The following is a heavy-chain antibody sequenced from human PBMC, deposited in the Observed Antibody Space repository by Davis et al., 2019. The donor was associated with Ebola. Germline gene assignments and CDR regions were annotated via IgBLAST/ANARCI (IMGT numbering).Heavy chain of an antibody. CDR3: ASNSGYDGAFDI. D-gene: IGHD5-12*01. V-gene: IGHV4-34*01. CDR1: GGSFSGYY. CDR2: INHSGST. Sequence: PSETLSLTCAVYGGSFSGYYWSWIRQPPGKGLEWIGEINHSGSTNYNPSLKSRVTISVDKSKNQFSLKLSSVTAADTAVYYCASNSGYDGAFDIWGQGTMVTVSS. J-gene: IGHJ3*02.